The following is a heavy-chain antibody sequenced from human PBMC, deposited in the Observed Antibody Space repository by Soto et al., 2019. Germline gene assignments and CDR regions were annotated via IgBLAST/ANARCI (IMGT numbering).Heavy chain of an antibody. V-gene: IGHV4-31*03. CDR3: AREQEIPGTGDYYYYGMDV. D-gene: IGHD6-13*01. Sequence: PSETLSLTCTVSGDSITSGGYCWSWIRQYPGKGLDWIGYIYYSGSTYYNPSLKSRVTISVDTSKNQFSLKLSSVTAADTAVYYCAREQEIPGTGDYYYYGMDVWGQGTTVTVSS. J-gene: IGHJ6*02. CDR2: IYYSGST. CDR1: GDSITSGGYC.